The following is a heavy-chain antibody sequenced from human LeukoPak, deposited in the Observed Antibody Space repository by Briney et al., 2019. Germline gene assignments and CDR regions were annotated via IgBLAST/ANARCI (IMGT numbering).Heavy chain of an antibody. J-gene: IGHJ4*02. CDR3: AKDTAYYDFWSGYYLY. D-gene: IGHD3-3*01. CDR1: GFTFSSYG. Sequence: GRSLRLSCAASGFTFSSYGMHWVRQAPGKGLEWVAVISYDGSNKYYADSVKGRFTISRDNSKNTQYLQMNSLRAEDTAVYYCAKDTAYYDFWSGYYLYWGQGTLVTVSS. CDR2: ISYDGSNK. V-gene: IGHV3-30*18.